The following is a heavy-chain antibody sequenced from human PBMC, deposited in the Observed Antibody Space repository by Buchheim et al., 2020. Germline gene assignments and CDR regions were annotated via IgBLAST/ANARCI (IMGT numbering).Heavy chain of an antibody. V-gene: IGHV1-46*01. CDR1: GYTFTSYY. Sequence: QVQLVQSGAEVKKPGASVKVSCKASGYTFTSYYMHWVRQAPGQGLEWMGIINPSGGSTSYAQTFQGRVTMTRATSTRTVYMELSSLRSEDTAVYYCARDHSCSGGSCHNWFDPWGQGTL. CDR2: INPSGGST. J-gene: IGHJ5*02. D-gene: IGHD2-15*01. CDR3: ARDHSCSGGSCHNWFDP.